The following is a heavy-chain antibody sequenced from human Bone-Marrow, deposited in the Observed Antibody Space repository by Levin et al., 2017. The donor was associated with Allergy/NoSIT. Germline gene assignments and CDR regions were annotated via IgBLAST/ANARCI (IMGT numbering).Heavy chain of an antibody. D-gene: IGHD1-7*01. Sequence: GESLKISCKASGYTFTSYAMHWVRQAPGQRLEWMGWINAGNGNTKYSQKFQGRVTITRDTSASTAYMELSSLRSEDTAVYYCALSELRPPIRDYWGQGTLVTVSS. CDR2: INAGNGNT. V-gene: IGHV1-3*01. CDR3: ALSELRPPIRDY. CDR1: GYTFTSYA. J-gene: IGHJ4*02.